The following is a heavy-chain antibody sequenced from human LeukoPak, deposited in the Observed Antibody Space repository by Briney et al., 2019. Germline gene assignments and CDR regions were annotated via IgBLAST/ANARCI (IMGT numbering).Heavy chain of an antibody. J-gene: IGHJ4*02. D-gene: IGHD3-10*01. Sequence: SETLSLTCTVSGGSISNYYWSWIRQPPGKGLEWIGYIYYSGITNYNPSLKSRVTISVDTSKNQFSLKLSSVTTADTAVYHCVRFGYYGSGSHRRVLDYWGQGTLVTVSS. CDR3: VRFGYYGSGSHRRVLDY. CDR1: GGSISNYY. CDR2: IYYSGIT. V-gene: IGHV4-59*01.